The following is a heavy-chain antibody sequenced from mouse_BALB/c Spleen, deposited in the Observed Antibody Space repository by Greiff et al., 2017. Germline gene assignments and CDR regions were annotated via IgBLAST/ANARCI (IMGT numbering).Heavy chain of an antibody. Sequence: EVKLEESGPGLVKPSQSLSLTCTVTGYSITSDYAWNWIRQFPGNKLEWMGYISYSGSTSYNPSLKSRISITRDTSKNQFFLQLNSVTTEDTATYYCATYDYDGAFAYWGQGTLVTVSA. CDR1: GYSITSDYA. J-gene: IGHJ3*01. D-gene: IGHD2-4*01. CDR3: ATYDYDGAFAY. V-gene: IGHV3-2*02. CDR2: ISYSGST.